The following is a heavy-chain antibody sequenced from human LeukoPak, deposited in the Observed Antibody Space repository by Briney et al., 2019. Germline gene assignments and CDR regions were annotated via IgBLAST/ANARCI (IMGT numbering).Heavy chain of an antibody. J-gene: IGHJ4*02. V-gene: IGHV3-7*03. CDR2: IKQDGSEK. Sequence: GGSLRLSCAASGFTFSGYWMSWVRQAPGKGLEWVANIKQDGSEKYYVDSVKGRFTISRDNAKNSLYLQMNSLRAEDTAVYYCARGRFRDGYNSAYLDYWGQGTLVTVSS. D-gene: IGHD5-24*01. CDR3: ARGRFRDGYNSAYLDY. CDR1: GFTFSGYW.